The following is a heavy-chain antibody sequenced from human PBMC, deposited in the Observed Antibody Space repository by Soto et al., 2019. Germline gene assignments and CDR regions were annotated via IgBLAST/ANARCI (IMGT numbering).Heavy chain of an antibody. CDR1: GGSISSGGYY. J-gene: IGHJ4*02. Sequence: SETLSLTCTVSGGSISSGGYYWSWIRQHPGKGLEWIGYIYYSGSTYYNPSLKSRVTISVDTSKNQFSLKLSSVTAADTAVYYCASKSTYYYDSSFFDYWGQGTLVTVSS. V-gene: IGHV4-31*03. CDR2: IYYSGST. D-gene: IGHD3-22*01. CDR3: ASKSTYYYDSSFFDY.